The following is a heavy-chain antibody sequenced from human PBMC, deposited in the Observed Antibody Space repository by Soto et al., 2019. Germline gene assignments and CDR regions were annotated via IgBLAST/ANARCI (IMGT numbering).Heavy chain of an antibody. CDR1: GFTFSSYS. CDR2: ISSSSSYI. D-gene: IGHD4-17*01. Sequence: GGSLRLSCAASGFTFSSYSMNWVRQAPGKGLEWVSSISSSSSYIYYADSVKGRFTISRDNAKNSLYLQMNSLRAEDTAVYYCARSGLPTGGDAFDIWGQGTMVTVSS. J-gene: IGHJ3*02. CDR3: ARSGLPTGGDAFDI. V-gene: IGHV3-21*01.